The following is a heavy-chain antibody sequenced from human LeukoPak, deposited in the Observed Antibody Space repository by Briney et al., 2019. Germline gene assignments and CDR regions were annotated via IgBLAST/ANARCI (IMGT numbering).Heavy chain of an antibody. CDR2: ISSSSSTI. CDR1: GFTFSSYS. J-gene: IGHJ3*02. V-gene: IGHV3-48*04. CDR3: ARTRLSSGWYDAFDI. Sequence: GGSLRLSCAASGFTFSSYSMNWVRQAPGKGLEWVSYISSSSSTIYYADSVKGRFTISRDNAKNSLYLQMNSLRAEDTAVYYCARTRLSSGWYDAFDIWGQGTMVTVSS. D-gene: IGHD6-19*01.